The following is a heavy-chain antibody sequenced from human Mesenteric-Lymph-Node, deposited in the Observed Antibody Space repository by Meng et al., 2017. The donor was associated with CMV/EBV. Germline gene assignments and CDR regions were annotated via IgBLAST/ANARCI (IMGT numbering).Heavy chain of an antibody. D-gene: IGHD3-3*01. V-gene: IGHV3-21*01. CDR1: GFTFSSYS. J-gene: IGHJ6*02. CDR3: AREKGYYDFWSGHDGIYYYYGMDV. CDR2: ISSSSSYI. Sequence: GESLKISCAASGFTFSSYSMNWVRQAPGKGLEWVSSISSSSSYIYYADSVKGRFTISRDNAKNSLYLQMNSLRAEDTAVYYCAREKGYYDFWSGHDGIYYYYGMDVWGQGTTVTVSS.